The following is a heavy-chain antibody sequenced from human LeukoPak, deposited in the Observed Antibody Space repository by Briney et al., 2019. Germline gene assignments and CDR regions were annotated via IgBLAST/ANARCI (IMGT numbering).Heavy chain of an antibody. D-gene: IGHD1-20*01. V-gene: IGHV4-34*01. CDR3: ARDRLTGTTDD. CDR1: GGSFSGYY. CDR2: INHSGST. Sequence: SETLSLTCAVYGGSFSGYYWSWIRQPPGKGLEWIGEINHSGSTNYNPSLKSRVTISVDTSKNQFSLKLSSVTAADTAVYYCARDRLTGTTDDWGQGTLVTVSS. J-gene: IGHJ4*02.